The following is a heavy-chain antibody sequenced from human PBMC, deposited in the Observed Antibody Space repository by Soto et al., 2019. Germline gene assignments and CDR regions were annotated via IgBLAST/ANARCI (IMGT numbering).Heavy chain of an antibody. CDR2: ISGSGGST. CDR1: GFTFSNYA. Sequence: EVQLLESGGGLVQPGGSLRLSCAAAGFTFSNYAVTCVRQAPGKGQEWVSTISGSGGSTYYADSVKGRFTISRDNSKNTLYLQMNSLRAEDTAVYYCAKDQGSSWYEIDYWGQGTLVTVSS. D-gene: IGHD6-13*01. V-gene: IGHV3-23*01. J-gene: IGHJ4*02. CDR3: AKDQGSSWYEIDY.